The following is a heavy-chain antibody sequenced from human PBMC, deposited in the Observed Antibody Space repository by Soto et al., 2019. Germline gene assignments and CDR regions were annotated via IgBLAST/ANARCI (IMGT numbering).Heavy chain of an antibody. V-gene: IGHV4-34*01. CDR3: ARAHMVRGVIITNYFDY. Sequence: PSETLSLTCAFYCGSFSGYYWSWIRQPPGKGLEWIGEINHSGSTNYNPSLKSRVTISVDTSKNQFSLKLSSVTAADTAVYYCARAHMVRGVIITNYFDYWGQGTLVTVS. J-gene: IGHJ4*02. CDR2: INHSGST. CDR1: CGSFSGYY. D-gene: IGHD3-10*01.